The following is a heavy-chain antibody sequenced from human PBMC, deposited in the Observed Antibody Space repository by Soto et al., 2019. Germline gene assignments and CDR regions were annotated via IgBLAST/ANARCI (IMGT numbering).Heavy chain of an antibody. D-gene: IGHD2-2*01. CDR1: GYTFTSYA. Sequence: ASVKVSCKASGYTFTSYAMHWVRQAPGQRLEWMGWINAGNGNTKYSQKFQGRVTITRDTSASTAYMELSSLRSEDTAVYYCAREEYCSSTSCYGGDYHYYYMDVWGKGTTVTVSS. CDR2: INAGNGNT. J-gene: IGHJ6*03. CDR3: AREEYCSSTSCYGGDYHYYYMDV. V-gene: IGHV1-3*01.